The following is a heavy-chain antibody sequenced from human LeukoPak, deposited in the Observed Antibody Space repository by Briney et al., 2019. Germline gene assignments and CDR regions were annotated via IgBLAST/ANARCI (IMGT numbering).Heavy chain of an antibody. CDR3: ARGPIWCGYWEKYYYGMDV. J-gene: IGHJ6*02. Sequence: SETLSLTCTVSGGSISSGDYYWSWIRQPPGNGLEWIGYIYYSGSTYYNPSLKSRVTISVDTSKNQFSLKLSSVTAADTAVYYCARGPIWCGYWEKYYYGMDVWGQGTTVTVSS. CDR2: IYYSGST. D-gene: IGHD3-3*01. CDR1: GGSISSGDYY. V-gene: IGHV4-30-4*01.